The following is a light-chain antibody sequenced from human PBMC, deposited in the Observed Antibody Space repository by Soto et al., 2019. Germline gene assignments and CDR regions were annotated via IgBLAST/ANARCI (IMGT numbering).Light chain of an antibody. Sequence: QSALTQPASVSGSPGQSITISCTGTSSDIGSHNFLSWHQQHPGKAPQFIIYGVSNRPSGVSNRFSGSKSGNTASLTISGLLADGEADYYCSSYTSTYIGVFGGGTKLTVL. J-gene: IGLJ3*02. CDR3: SSYTSTYIGV. CDR1: SSDIGSHNF. V-gene: IGLV2-14*01. CDR2: GVS.